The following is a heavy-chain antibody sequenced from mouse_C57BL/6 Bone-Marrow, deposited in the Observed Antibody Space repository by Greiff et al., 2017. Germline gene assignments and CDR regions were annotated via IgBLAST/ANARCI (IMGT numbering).Heavy chain of an antibody. Sequence: VQLQQPGAELVKPGASVKMSCKASGYTFTSYWITWVKQRPGQGLAWIGDIYPGSGSTNYNEKFKSKATLTVDTSSSTAYMQLSSLTSEDSAVYYCAREGDYGSSYLDYWGQDTTLTVSS. CDR2: IYPGSGST. J-gene: IGHJ2*01. CDR1: GYTFTSYW. V-gene: IGHV1-55*01. D-gene: IGHD1-1*01. CDR3: AREGDYGSSYLDY.